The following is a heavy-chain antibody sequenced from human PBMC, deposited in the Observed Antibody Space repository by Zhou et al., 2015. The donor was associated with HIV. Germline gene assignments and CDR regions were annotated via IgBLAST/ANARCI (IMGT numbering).Heavy chain of an antibody. V-gene: IGHV1-18*01. CDR2: ISGYNGHS. CDR3: ARDLWDY. D-gene: IGHD1-26*01. J-gene: IGHJ4*02. Sequence: QVQLVQSGPEVKKPGASVKVSCKASGYTFSSYGISWVRQAPGQGLEWMGWISGYNGHSNSAQKVQDRVTMTTDASTNTAYMELRGLSSDDTAVYFCARDLWDYWGQGTLVTVSS. CDR1: GYTFSSYG.